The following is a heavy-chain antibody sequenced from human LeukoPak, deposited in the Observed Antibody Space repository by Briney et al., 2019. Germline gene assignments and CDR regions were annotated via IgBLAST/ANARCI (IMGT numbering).Heavy chain of an antibody. J-gene: IGHJ4*02. V-gene: IGHV4-39*01. CDR1: GGSISSSSYY. D-gene: IGHD1-26*01. CDR3: ARRFGGRWIWYFDY. Sequence: PSETLPLTCTVSGGSISSSSYYWGWIRQPPGKGLEWIGSIYYSGSTYYNPSLKSRVTISVDTSKNQFSLKLSSVTAADTAMYYCARRFGGRWIWYFDYWGQGTLVTVSS. CDR2: IYYSGST.